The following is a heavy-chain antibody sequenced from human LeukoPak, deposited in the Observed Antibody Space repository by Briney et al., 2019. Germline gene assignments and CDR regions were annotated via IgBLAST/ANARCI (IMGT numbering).Heavy chain of an antibody. CDR3: ARVYGSGSYPDY. Sequence: PSETLSLTCTVSGGSISSYYWSWIRQPPGKGLEWIGSIYHSGSTYYNPSLKSRVTISVDTSKNQFSLKLSSVTAADTAVYYCARVYGSGSYPDYWGQGTLVTVSS. CDR2: IYHSGST. J-gene: IGHJ4*02. V-gene: IGHV4-59*12. CDR1: GGSISSYY. D-gene: IGHD3-10*01.